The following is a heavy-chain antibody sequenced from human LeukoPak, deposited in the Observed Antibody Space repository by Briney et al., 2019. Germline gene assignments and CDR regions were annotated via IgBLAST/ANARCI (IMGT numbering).Heavy chain of an antibody. J-gene: IGHJ6*03. CDR1: GGSISGSSYF. V-gene: IGHV4-39*07. D-gene: IGHD1-7*01. CDR2: FYYTGGT. Sequence: PSETLSLTCTVSGGSISGSSYFWGWIRQPPGKGLEWIGSFYYTGGTYYNPSLKSRVTISVDTSKNQFSLKLSSVTAADTAVYYCARNNWNYGRILHMDVWGKGTTVTVSS. CDR3: ARNNWNYGRILHMDV.